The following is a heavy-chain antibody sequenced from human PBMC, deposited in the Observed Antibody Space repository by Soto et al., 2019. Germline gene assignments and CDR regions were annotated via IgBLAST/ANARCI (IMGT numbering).Heavy chain of an antibody. Sequence: ASVKVSCKASGYTFTSYYMHWVRQAPGQGLEWMGIINPSGGSTSYAQKFQGRVTMTRDTSTSTVYMELSSLRSEDTAVYYCATTLPCSTSCYRSYYYYYYGMDVWGQGTTVTVSS. CDR1: GYTFTSYY. CDR2: INPSGGST. CDR3: ATTLPCSTSCYRSYYYYYYGMDV. D-gene: IGHD2-2*01. J-gene: IGHJ6*02. V-gene: IGHV1-46*01.